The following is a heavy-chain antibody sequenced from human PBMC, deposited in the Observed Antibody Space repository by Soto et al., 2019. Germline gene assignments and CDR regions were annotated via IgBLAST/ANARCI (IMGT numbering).Heavy chain of an antibody. D-gene: IGHD5-18*01. CDR1: GFTFSSYA. V-gene: IGHV3-23*01. CDR3: AKDGGYSYGFYGMDV. CDR2: ISGSGGST. J-gene: IGHJ6*02. Sequence: GGSLRLSCAASGFTFSSYAMSWVRQAPGKGLEWVSAISGSGGSTYYADSVKGRFTISRDNSKNTLYLQMNSLRAEDTAVYYCAKDGGYSYGFYGMDVWGHGTTVTVSS.